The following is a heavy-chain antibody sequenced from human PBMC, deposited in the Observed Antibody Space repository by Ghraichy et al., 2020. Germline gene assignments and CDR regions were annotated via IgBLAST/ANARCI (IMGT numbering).Heavy chain of an antibody. CDR1: GFTVSSCP. D-gene: IGHD2-21*01. J-gene: IGHJ4*02. CDR3: AKAFYCGWTAPAIFDY. Sequence: GGSLRLSCAASGFTVSSCPMAWVRQAPGKGLEWVAAISGSGGGTWYVDSGKGRFSISRDTSQNTLYLQMNSLRDEDTAIYYCAKAFYCGWTAPAIFDYWGQGALVTVSS. CDR2: ISGSGGGT. V-gene: IGHV3-23*01.